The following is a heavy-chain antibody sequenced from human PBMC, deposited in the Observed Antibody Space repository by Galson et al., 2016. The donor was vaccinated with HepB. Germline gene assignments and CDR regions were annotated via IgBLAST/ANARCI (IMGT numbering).Heavy chain of an antibody. V-gene: IGHV1-69*01. J-gene: IGHJ6*02. Sequence: VSCKASGGTFSSYAISWVRQAPGQGLEWMGGITPIFGTTNYAQRLQGRITITADESTSTAYMELSSLRSEDTAVYYCARASSISTLGRMDVWGQGTTVTVSS. CDR1: GGTFSSYA. D-gene: IGHD3-3*02. CDR2: ITPIFGTT. CDR3: ARASSISTLGRMDV.